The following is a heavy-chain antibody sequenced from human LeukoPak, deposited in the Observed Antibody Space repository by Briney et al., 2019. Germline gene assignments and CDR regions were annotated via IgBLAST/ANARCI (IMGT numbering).Heavy chain of an antibody. D-gene: IGHD3-10*01. J-gene: IGHJ4*02. CDR2: INAGNGNT. CDR3: ARDSGPRGFGELLMDY. CDR1: GYTFTSYA. V-gene: IGHV1-3*01. Sequence: ASVKVSYKASGYTFTSYAMHWVRQAPGQRLEWMGWINAGNGNTKYSQKFQGRVTITRDTSASTAYMELSSLRSEDTAVYYCARDSGPRGFGELLMDYWGQGTLVTVSS.